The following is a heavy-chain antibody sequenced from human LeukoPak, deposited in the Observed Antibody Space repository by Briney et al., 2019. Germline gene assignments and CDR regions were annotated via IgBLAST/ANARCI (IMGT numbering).Heavy chain of an antibody. J-gene: IGHJ4*01. CDR3: ASRVYGLGSFNY. CDR2: IYNSGTT. D-gene: IGHD3-10*01. CDR1: GDSISSTSYY. Sequence: SETLSLTFTVSGDSISSTSYYWDWIRQPPGKGLEWIGSIYNSGTTYYNPSLKSRVTISVDTSKNQFSLKVSSVTAADTAVYYCASRVYGLGSFNYWGQGTLVTVSS. V-gene: IGHV4-39*01.